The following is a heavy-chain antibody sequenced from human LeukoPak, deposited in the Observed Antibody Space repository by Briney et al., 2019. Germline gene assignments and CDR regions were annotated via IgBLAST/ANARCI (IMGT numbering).Heavy chain of an antibody. D-gene: IGHD3-3*01. J-gene: IGHJ6*02. Sequence: GASVKVSCEASGYTFTSYYMHWVRQAPGQGLEWMGIINPSGGSTSYAQKFQGRVTMTRDTSTSTVYMELSSLRSEDTAVYYCAREYYDFWSGYYPIKVYYYGMDVWGQGTTVTVSS. CDR1: GYTFTSYY. CDR2: INPSGGST. CDR3: AREYYDFWSGYYPIKVYYYGMDV. V-gene: IGHV1-46*01.